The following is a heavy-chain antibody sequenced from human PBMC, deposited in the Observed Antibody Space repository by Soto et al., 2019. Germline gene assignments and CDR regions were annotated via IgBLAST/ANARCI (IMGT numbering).Heavy chain of an antibody. V-gene: IGHV3-64D*06. CDR2: ITSNGDNT. D-gene: IGHD2-2*01. CDR3: VKGNQLLRYYFEY. J-gene: IGHJ4*02. CDR1: GFPFSNFA. Sequence: LXXSCSHCGFPFSNFAMHCVRQAPGKGLEYVSGITSNGDNTYHADSVQGRFTISRDNSKSTLYLQMTSLRVEDTAVYYCVKGNQLLRYYFEYWARGALVTVSS.